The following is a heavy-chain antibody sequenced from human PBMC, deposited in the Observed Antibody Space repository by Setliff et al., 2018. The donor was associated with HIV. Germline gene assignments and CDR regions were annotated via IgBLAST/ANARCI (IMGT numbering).Heavy chain of an antibody. J-gene: IGHJ4*02. CDR1: GYSISSGYY. CDR2: IHYSGST. Sequence: SETLSLTCAVSGYSISSGYYWGWIRQPPGKGLEWIGYIHYSGSTNYNPSLKTRVTISLDTSRNQFSLNLSSVIAADTAVYYCARVPVGSGSVDYWGQGTLVTVSS. D-gene: IGHD3-10*01. CDR3: ARVPVGSGSVDY. V-gene: IGHV4-61*01.